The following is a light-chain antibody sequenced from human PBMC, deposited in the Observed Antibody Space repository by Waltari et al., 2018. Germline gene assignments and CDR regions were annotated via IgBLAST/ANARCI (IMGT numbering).Light chain of an antibody. J-gene: IGLJ2*01. V-gene: IGLV7-46*01. Sequence: QAEVTQEPSLTVSPGGTVTLTCGSTSGVVTSDHYPYWFQQKPGQAPRTPIHDIARKPSRPPARFAGSLLGGKAALTSSGAQPEDEADDYCLLSYIVGRPVFGGGTKLTVL. CDR2: DIA. CDR1: SGVVTSDHY. CDR3: LLSYIVGRPV.